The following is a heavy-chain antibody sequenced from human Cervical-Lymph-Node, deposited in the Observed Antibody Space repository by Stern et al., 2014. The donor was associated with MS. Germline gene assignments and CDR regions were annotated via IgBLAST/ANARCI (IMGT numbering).Heavy chain of an antibody. J-gene: IGHJ4*02. Sequence: QLVESGGVVVQPGGSLRLSCAASGFSFDDYTMHWVRQAPGKGLEWVSLITWDGSSTYYADSVKGRFTISRDKSKKSLYLQMNSLRTEDTAFYYCAIMDYAAYFDYWGQGTLVTVSS. D-gene: IGHD4-17*01. V-gene: IGHV3-43*01. CDR1: GFSFDDYT. CDR3: AIMDYAAYFDY. CDR2: ITWDGSST.